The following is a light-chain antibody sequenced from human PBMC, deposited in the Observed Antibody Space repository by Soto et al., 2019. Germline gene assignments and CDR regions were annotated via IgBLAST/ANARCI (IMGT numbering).Light chain of an antibody. CDR2: DVF. CDR3: SSYGGRNNFVV. CDR1: SRDVGRDNY. Sequence: QSSLTQPPSASGSVGQSVTISCSGTSRDVGRDNYVSWYQQHPGKTPRVIIYDVFQRPSGVPDRFSGSKSGTTAYLTVSGLQAEDEAVYFCSSYGGRNNFVVFGGGTKVT. V-gene: IGLV2-8*01. J-gene: IGLJ2*01.